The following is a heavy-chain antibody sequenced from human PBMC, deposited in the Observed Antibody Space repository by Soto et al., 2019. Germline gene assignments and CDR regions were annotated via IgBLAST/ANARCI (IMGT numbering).Heavy chain of an antibody. D-gene: IGHD3-3*01. V-gene: IGHV4-39*01. CDR1: GGSISSSSYY. CDR2: IYYSGST. J-gene: IGHJ5*02. Sequence: NPSETLSLTCTVSGGSISSSSYYWGWIRQPPGKGLEWIGSIYYSGSTYYNPSLKSRVTISVDTSKNQFSLKLSSVTAADTAVYYCARQAARITIFGVVKLNPWFDPWGQGTLVTVSS. CDR3: ARQAARITIFGVVKLNPWFDP.